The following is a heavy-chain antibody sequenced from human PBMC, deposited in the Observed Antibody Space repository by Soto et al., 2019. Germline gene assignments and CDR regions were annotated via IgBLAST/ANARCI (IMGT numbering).Heavy chain of an antibody. Sequence: PGGSLRLSCAASGFTFRSYWMHWVRQAPGKGLVWVARINNDGSSTSYADSVKGRFTASRDNAKNTLYLQMNSLRAEDTAVYYCARGYKWNEYYFDYWGQGALVTVSS. J-gene: IGHJ4*02. D-gene: IGHD1-20*01. CDR1: GFTFRSYW. CDR3: ARGYKWNEYYFDY. CDR2: INNDGSST. V-gene: IGHV3-74*01.